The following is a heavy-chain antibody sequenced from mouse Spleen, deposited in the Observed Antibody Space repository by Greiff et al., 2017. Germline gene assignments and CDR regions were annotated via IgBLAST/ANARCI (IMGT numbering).Heavy chain of an antibody. Sequence: QVQLQQPGAELVKPGASVKMSCKASGYTFTSYWITWVKQRPGQGLEWIGDIYPGSGSTNYNEKFKSEATLTVDTSSSTAYMQLSSLTSEDSAVYYCAREGAFYAMDYWGQGTSVTVSS. CDR2: IYPGSGST. CDR3: AREGAFYAMDY. V-gene: IGHV1-55*01. CDR1: GYTFTSYW. J-gene: IGHJ4*01.